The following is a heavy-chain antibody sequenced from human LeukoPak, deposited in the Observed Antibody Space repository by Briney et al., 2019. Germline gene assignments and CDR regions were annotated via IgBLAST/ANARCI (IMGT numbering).Heavy chain of an antibody. V-gene: IGHV1-69*04. D-gene: IGHD3-10*01. J-gene: IGHJ4*02. Sequence: SVKVSCKASGGTFSSYAISWVRQAPGQGLEWMGRIIPILGIANYAQKFQGRVTITADKSTSTAYMELSGLRSEDTAVYYCARGVSMVRGVFPDYFDYWGQGTLVTVSS. CDR3: ARGVSMVRGVFPDYFDY. CDR1: GGTFSSYA. CDR2: IIPILGIA.